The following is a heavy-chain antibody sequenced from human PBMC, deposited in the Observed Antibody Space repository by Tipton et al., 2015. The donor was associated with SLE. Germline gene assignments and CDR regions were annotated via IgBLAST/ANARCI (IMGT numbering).Heavy chain of an antibody. D-gene: IGHD3-22*01. J-gene: IGHJ5*02. CDR1: GGSIISHY. V-gene: IGHV4-59*11. Sequence: TLSLTCTVSGGSIISHYWSWIRQPPGKGLEWIGFIYYTGSTNYNPSLKSRVTISVDTSKNQFSLKLSSVTAADTAVYYCARTLWDYYDSSGYYWWFDPWGQGTLVTVSS. CDR3: ARTLWDYYDSSGYYWWFDP. CDR2: IYYTGST.